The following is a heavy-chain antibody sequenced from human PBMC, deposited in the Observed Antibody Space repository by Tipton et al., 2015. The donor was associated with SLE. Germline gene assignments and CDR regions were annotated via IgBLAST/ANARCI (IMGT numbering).Heavy chain of an antibody. J-gene: IGHJ4*02. V-gene: IGHV1-18*01. Sequence: QSGAEVKKPGASVKVSCKASGYTFTSYGISWVRQAPGQGLEWMGWISAYNGNTNYAQKLQGRVTMTTDTSTSTAYMELRSLRSDDTAVFYCARARRGGSGSYTLFDYWGQGTLVTVSS. CDR2: ISAYNGNT. CDR3: ARARRGGSGSYTLFDY. D-gene: IGHD3-10*01. CDR1: GYTFTSYG.